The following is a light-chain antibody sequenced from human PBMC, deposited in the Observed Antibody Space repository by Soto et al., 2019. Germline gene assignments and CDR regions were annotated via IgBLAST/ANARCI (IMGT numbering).Light chain of an antibody. Sequence: DIQMTQSPSTLSASVGDRVTITCRASQSVTRWLAWYRQKPGKAPNLLIYDASSLESGVPSRFSGSGSGTEFTLTISSLQPDDFATYYCQQYNSYSFTFGGGTEVEIK. V-gene: IGKV1-5*01. CDR1: QSVTRW. CDR3: QQYNSYSFT. J-gene: IGKJ4*01. CDR2: DAS.